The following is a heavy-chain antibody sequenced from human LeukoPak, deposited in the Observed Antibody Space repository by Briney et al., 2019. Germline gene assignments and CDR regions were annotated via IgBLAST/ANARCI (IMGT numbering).Heavy chain of an antibody. J-gene: IGHJ4*02. CDR3: ASQDYYDSSGHDY. Sequence: SETLSLTCTVSGGSISSYYWSWIRQPPGKGLEWIGYIYYSGSTDYNPSLKSRVTISVDTSKNQFSLKLSSVTAADTAVYYCASQDYYDSSGHDYWGQGTLVTVSS. V-gene: IGHV4-59*01. CDR1: GGSISSYY. CDR2: IYYSGST. D-gene: IGHD3-22*01.